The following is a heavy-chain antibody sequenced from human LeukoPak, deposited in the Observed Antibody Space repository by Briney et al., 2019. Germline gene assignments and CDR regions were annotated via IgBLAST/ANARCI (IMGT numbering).Heavy chain of an antibody. D-gene: IGHD3-10*02. V-gene: IGHV4-61*10. CDR1: GDSISSGNYY. Sequence: SETLSLTCTVSGDSISSGNYYWSWIRQPAGKGLEWIGYIYYSGSTNYNPSLKSRVTISVDTSKNQFSLKLSSVTAADTAVYYCARGEIRDCSRDRREPLYYMDVWGKGTTVTISS. J-gene: IGHJ6*03. CDR2: IYYSGST. CDR3: ARGEIRDCSRDRREPLYYMDV.